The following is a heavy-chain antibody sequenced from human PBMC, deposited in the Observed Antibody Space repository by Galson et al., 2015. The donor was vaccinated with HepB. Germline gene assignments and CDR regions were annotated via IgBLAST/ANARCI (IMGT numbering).Heavy chain of an antibody. D-gene: IGHD3-3*01. V-gene: IGHV4-59*08. CDR2: IYYSGST. CDR1: GGSISSYY. J-gene: IGHJ5*02. Sequence: SETLSLTCTVSGGSISSYYWSWLRQPPGEGLEWVGYIYYSGSTNYNPSLKSRVTISVDTPKNQFSLKLSSVTAADTAVYYCASLASYYDFWSGYYTGSWFDPWGQGTLVTVSS. CDR3: ASLASYYDFWSGYYTGSWFDP.